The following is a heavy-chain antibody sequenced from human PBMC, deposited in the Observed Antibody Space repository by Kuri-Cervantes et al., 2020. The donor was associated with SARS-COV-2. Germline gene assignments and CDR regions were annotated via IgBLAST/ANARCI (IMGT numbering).Heavy chain of an antibody. V-gene: IGHV3-11*05. CDR2: ISSSSYI. CDR1: GFTFSDYY. D-gene: IGHD5-12*01. CDR3: ARGEIVAHDY. Sequence: GESLKISCAASGFTFSDYYMSWIRQAPGKGLEWVSYISSSSYIYYADSVKGRFTISRDNAKNSLYLQMNSLRAEDTAVYYCARGEIVAHDYWGQGTLVTGSS. J-gene: IGHJ4*02.